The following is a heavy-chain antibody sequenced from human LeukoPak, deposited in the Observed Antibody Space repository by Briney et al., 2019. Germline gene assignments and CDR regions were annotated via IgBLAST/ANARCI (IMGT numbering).Heavy chain of an antibody. Sequence: ASVKVSCKASGYTFTSYAMNWVRQAPGQGLEWMGWINTNTGNPTYAQGFTGRFVFSLDTSVSTAYLQISSLKAEDTAVNYCARIPKRAYCSGGSCYLDHWAREPWSPSPQ. J-gene: IGHJ4*02. CDR1: GYTFTSYA. CDR2: INTNTGNP. D-gene: IGHD2-15*01. CDR3: ARIPKRAYCSGGSCYLDH. V-gene: IGHV7-4-1*02.